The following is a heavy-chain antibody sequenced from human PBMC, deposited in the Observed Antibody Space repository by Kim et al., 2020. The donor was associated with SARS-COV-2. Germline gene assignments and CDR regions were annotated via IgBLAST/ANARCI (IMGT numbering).Heavy chain of an antibody. D-gene: IGHD2-2*01. Sequence: GGSLRLSCAASGFSFGTYDMSWVRQAPEKGLEWVSAITGRDGSTFYADSVKGRFIISRDNSRNTLFLQLNSLRAEDTALYYCARESSRRADYWGQGTLVT. CDR3: ARESSRRADY. CDR2: ITGRDGST. V-gene: IGHV3-23*01. J-gene: IGHJ4*02. CDR1: GFSFGTYD.